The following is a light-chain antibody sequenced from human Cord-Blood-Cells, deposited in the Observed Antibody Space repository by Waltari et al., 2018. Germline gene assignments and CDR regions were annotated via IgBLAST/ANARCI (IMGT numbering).Light chain of an antibody. CDR1: SSDVVSYNL. CDR2: EGS. J-gene: IGLJ3*02. Sequence: QSALTQPASVSGSPGQSITLSCTRTSSDVVSYNLVSWYQQHPGKAPTLMLYEGSKRPSGVSNRFSGSKSGNTASLTISGLQAEDEADYYCCSYAGSSTWVFGGGTKLTVL. CDR3: CSYAGSSTWV. V-gene: IGLV2-23*01.